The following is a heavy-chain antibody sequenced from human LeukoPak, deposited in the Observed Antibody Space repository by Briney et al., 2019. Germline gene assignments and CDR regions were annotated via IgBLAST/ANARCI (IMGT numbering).Heavy chain of an antibody. Sequence: SETLSLTCTVSGGSISSSSYYWGWIRQPPWKGLEWIGSIYYSGSTYYNPSLKSRVTISVDTSKNQFSLKLSSVTAADTAVYYCARDSKLGYCSSTSCPDAFDIWGQGTMVTVSS. CDR3: ARDSKLGYCSSTSCPDAFDI. CDR2: IYYSGST. CDR1: GGSISSSSYY. V-gene: IGHV4-39*07. D-gene: IGHD2-2*01. J-gene: IGHJ3*02.